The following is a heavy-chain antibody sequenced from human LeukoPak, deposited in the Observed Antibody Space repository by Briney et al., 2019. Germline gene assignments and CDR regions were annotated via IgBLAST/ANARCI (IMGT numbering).Heavy chain of an antibody. Sequence: NPGGSLRLSCAASEFTFSSYSLNWVRQAPGKGLEWVSSISSSINYIYYADSVKGRFTISRDNAKNSLYLQMNSLRAEDTAVYYCARGAAAGKPYWGQGTLVTVSS. CDR1: EFTFSSYS. CDR2: ISSSINYI. D-gene: IGHD6-13*01. CDR3: ARGAAAGKPY. J-gene: IGHJ4*02. V-gene: IGHV3-21*01.